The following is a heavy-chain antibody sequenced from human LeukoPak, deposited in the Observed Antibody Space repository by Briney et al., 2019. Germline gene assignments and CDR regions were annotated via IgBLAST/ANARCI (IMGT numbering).Heavy chain of an antibody. V-gene: IGHV3-7*04. J-gene: IGHJ4*02. CDR2: IKQDGTEK. Sequence: GGSLRLSCTASGFTFSSYWMNWVRQAPGKGLEWVANIKQDGTEKYYVDSVKGRFTISRDNAKNSMFLQMTSLRVEGTAIYYCARGEGVAGRFADWGQGILVTVSS. CDR1: GFTFSSYW. CDR3: ARGEGVAGRFAD. D-gene: IGHD6-19*01.